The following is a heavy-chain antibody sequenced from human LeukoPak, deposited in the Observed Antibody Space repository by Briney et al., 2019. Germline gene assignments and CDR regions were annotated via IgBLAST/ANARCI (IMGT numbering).Heavy chain of an antibody. V-gene: IGHV3-7*01. Sequence: GGSLRLSCAASGFTFSSYWMSWVRQAPGKGLEGVANIKQDGSEKYYVDSVKGRFTISRDNAKNSLYLQMNSLRAEDTAVYYCARDLYDFWSGYSVSDYWGQGTLVTVSS. CDR2: IKQDGSEK. J-gene: IGHJ4*02. D-gene: IGHD3-3*01. CDR3: ARDLYDFWSGYSVSDY. CDR1: GFTFSSYW.